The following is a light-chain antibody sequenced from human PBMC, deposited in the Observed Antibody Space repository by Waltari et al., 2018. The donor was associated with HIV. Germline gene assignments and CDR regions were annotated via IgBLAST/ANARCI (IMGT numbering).Light chain of an antibody. CDR2: GNP. CDR1: SSNLGAGYD. J-gene: IGLJ3*02. V-gene: IGLV1-40*01. CDR3: QSYDSSLSGWV. Sequence: QSVLTQPPSVSGAPGHRVTISCAGSSSNLGAGYDIHWYQQLPGTAPRHLIQGNPNRPSGAPDRCHGPKSGTSAPLAITGVQGEDEADDYGQSYDSSLSGWVFGGGTKLTVV.